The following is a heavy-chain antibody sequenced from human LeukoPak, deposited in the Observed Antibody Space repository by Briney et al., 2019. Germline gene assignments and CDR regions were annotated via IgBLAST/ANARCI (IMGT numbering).Heavy chain of an antibody. J-gene: IGHJ4*02. Sequence: SETLSLTCTVSGGSISNYYWTWIRQPPGKGLQWIGYIYYTGSTNYNPSLKSRVTISVDTSKNQFSLKLSSVTAADTAVYYCARVKDFWSGPDYWGQGTLVTVSS. CDR1: GGSISNYY. D-gene: IGHD3-3*01. CDR2: IYYTGST. V-gene: IGHV4-59*01. CDR3: ARVKDFWSGPDY.